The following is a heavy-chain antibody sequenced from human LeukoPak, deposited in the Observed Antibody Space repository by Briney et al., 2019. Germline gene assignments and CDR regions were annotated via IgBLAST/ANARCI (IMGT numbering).Heavy chain of an antibody. D-gene: IGHD6-19*01. V-gene: IGHV1-69*04. CDR1: GGTFSSYA. J-gene: IGHJ1*01. CDR3: ARDETGSGSEYFQY. CDR2: IIPMLGIV. Sequence: ASVKVSCKASGGTFSSYAITWVRQVPGQGLEWMGRIIPMLGIVNDAQKFQGRVTMTPDKSTSTAYMELSSLRSEDTAVYYCARDETGSGSEYFQYWGQGTLVTVSS.